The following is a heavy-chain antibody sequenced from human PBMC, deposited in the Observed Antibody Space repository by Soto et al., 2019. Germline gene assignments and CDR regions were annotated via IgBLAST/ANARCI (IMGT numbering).Heavy chain of an antibody. Sequence: PGGSLRLSCAASGFTFSSYGIPWVRQAPGKGLEWVAVISYDGSNKYYADSVKGRFTISRDNSKNTLYLQMNSLRAEDTAVYYCAKDHYNTLTGYYGPDYWGQGTLVTVSS. V-gene: IGHV3-30*18. CDR3: AKDHYNTLTGYYGPDY. D-gene: IGHD3-9*01. CDR1: GFTFSSYG. J-gene: IGHJ4*02. CDR2: ISYDGSNK.